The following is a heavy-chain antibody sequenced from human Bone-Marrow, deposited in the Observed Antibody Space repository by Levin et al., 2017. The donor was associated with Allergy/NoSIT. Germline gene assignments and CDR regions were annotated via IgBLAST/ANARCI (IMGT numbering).Heavy chain of an antibody. CDR1: GFTFGQFW. V-gene: IGHV3-7*01. CDR3: AGSTGSSLYHYGLDV. J-gene: IGHJ6*02. CDR2: IKQDGSET. D-gene: IGHD2-2*01. Sequence: PGGSLRLSCEVYGFTFGQFWMTWVRQAPGKGLEWVANIKQDGSETYYVDSVKGRFTISRDNAKRSLYLQMNNLRGDDTGVYYCAGSTGSSLYHYGLDVWGQGTMVTVSS.